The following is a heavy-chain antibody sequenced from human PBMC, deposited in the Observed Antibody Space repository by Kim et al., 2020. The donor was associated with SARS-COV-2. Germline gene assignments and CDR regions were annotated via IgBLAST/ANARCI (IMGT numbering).Heavy chain of an antibody. V-gene: IGHV7-4-1*02. Sequence: ASVKVSCKASGYTFTSYAMNWVRQAPGQGLEWMGWINTNTGNPTYAQGFTGRFVFSLDTSVSTAYLQISSLKAEDTAVYYCARDHEIAVAGIYYYYYYMDVWGKGTTVTVSS. CDR3: ARDHEIAVAGIYYYYYYMDV. D-gene: IGHD6-19*01. CDR2: INTNTGNP. J-gene: IGHJ6*03. CDR1: GYTFTSYA.